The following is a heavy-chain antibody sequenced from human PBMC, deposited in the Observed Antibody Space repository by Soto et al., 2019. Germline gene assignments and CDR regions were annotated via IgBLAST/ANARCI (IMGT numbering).Heavy chain of an antibody. CDR3: ATGTSKTAAGSIYGMDV. Sequence: PSETLSLTCTVSGGSISSGDYYWSWIRQPPGKGLEWIGCIYYSGSTHYNPSLKSRVTISVDTSKRHFSLKLSPVTAADTAVYYCATGTSKTAAGSIYGMDVWGQGTTVTVSS. J-gene: IGHJ6*01. D-gene: IGHD6-13*01. CDR2: IYYSGST. V-gene: IGHV4-30-4*01. CDR1: GGSISSGDYY.